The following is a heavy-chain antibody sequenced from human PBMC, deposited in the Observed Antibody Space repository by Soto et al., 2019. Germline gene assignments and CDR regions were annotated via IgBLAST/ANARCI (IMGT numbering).Heavy chain of an antibody. J-gene: IGHJ6*03. V-gene: IGHV6-1*01. CDR3: AREVVPAAIPLLDGYYYYYMDV. CDR1: GDSVSSNSAA. CDR2: TYYRSKWYN. D-gene: IGHD2-2*02. Sequence: SQTLSLTCAISGDSVSSNSAAWNWIRQSPSRGLEWLGRTYYRSKWYNDYAVSVKSRITINPDTSKNQFSLQLNSVTPEDTAVYYCAREVVPAAIPLLDGYYYYYMDVWGKGTTVTVSS.